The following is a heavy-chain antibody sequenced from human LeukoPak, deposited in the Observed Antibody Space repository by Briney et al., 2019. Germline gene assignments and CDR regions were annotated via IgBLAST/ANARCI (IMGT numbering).Heavy chain of an antibody. CDR2: FDLEDGET. D-gene: IGHD3-10*01. Sequence: ASVKVSCKVSGYTLTELSMHWVRQAPGKGLEWMGGFDLEDGETIYAQRFQGRVTVTEDTSTDTAYMELSSLRSEDTAVYYCATYSYFGSGSPNWFDPWGQGTLVTVSS. V-gene: IGHV1-24*01. CDR1: GYTLTELS. CDR3: ATYSYFGSGSPNWFDP. J-gene: IGHJ5*02.